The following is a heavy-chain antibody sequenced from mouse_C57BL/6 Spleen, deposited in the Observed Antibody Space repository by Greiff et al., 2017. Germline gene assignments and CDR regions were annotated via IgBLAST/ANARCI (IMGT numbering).Heavy chain of an antibody. CDR3: ARGDGYYWSAMDY. CDR2: IDPNSGGT. Sequence: QVQLQQPGAELVKPGASVKLSCKASGYTFTSYWMHWVKQRPGRGREWIGRIDPNSGGTKYNEKFKSKATLTVDKPSSTAYMQLSSLTSEDSAVYYCARGDGYYWSAMDYWGQGTSVTVSS. V-gene: IGHV1-72*01. D-gene: IGHD2-3*01. CDR1: GYTFTSYW. J-gene: IGHJ4*01.